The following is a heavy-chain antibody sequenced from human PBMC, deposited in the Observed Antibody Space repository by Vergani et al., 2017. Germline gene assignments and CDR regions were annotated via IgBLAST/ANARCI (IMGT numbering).Heavy chain of an antibody. CDR2: INPSGGST. CDR3: ARGCGSTSCYKRGENWFDP. Sequence: QVQLVQLGAEVKKPGASVKVSCQASGYTFTSYYIHWVRQAPGQGLEWMGIINPSGGSTNYAQKFQGRVTMTRDTSTSTVFMELSSLRSEDTAVYYCARGCGSTSCYKRGENWFDPWGQGTLVTVSS. CDR1: GYTFTSYY. J-gene: IGHJ5*02. D-gene: IGHD2-2*02. V-gene: IGHV1-46*01.